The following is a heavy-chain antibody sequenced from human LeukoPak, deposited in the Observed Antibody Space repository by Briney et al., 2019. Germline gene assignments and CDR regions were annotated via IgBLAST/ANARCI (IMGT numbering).Heavy chain of an antibody. J-gene: IGHJ4*02. CDR1: GFTFSSYA. Sequence: GGSLRLSCAASGFTFSSYAMHWVRQAPGKGLEWVAVISYDGGNKYYADSVKGRFTISRDNSKNTLYLQMNSLRAEDTAVYYCARDPLGTRPGFDYWGQGTLVTVSS. D-gene: IGHD1-1*01. CDR2: ISYDGGNK. V-gene: IGHV3-30*04. CDR3: ARDPLGTRPGFDY.